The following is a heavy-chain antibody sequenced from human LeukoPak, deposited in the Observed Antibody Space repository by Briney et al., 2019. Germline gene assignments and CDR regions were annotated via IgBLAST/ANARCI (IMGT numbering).Heavy chain of an antibody. CDR3: AKYPGGPTEGDY. J-gene: IGHJ4*02. CDR2: IRYDGSNK. CDR1: GFTFSSYG. V-gene: IGHV3-30*02. D-gene: IGHD4-17*01. Sequence: PGGSLRLSCAASGFTFSSYGMHWVRQAPGKGLEWVAFIRYDGSNKYYADSVKGRFTISKDNSKNTLFLQMNSLRAEDTAVYYCAKYPGGPTEGDYWGQGTLVTVSS.